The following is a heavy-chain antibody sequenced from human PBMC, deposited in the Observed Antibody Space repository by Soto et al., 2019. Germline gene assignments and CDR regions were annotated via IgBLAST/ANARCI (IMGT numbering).Heavy chain of an antibody. V-gene: IGHV3-21*01. CDR1: GLTFRSYS. D-gene: IGHD3-3*01. CDR2: ISSSSSYI. J-gene: IGHJ6*02. Sequence: PGGSLRLSCAASGLTFRSYSMDWVRQAPGKGLEWVSSISSSSSYIYYADSVKGRFTISRDNAKNSLYLQMNSLRAEDTAVYYCARDSNPVFLFLEWSPPHYYYYGMDVWGQGTTVTVSS. CDR3: ARDSNPVFLFLEWSPPHYYYYGMDV.